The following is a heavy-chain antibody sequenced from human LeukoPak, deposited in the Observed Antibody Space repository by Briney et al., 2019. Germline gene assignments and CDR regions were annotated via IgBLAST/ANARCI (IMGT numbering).Heavy chain of an antibody. V-gene: IGHV1-18*01. Sequence: ASVKVSCKASGYTFTIFGISWVRQAPGQGLEWMGWISANNGNTSYAQKLQGRVTMTTDTSTSTAHMELRSLRSDDTAVYYCARTGVVVVPAAIEDWFDPWGQGTLVTVSS. CDR1: GYTFTIFG. J-gene: IGHJ5*02. D-gene: IGHD2-2*02. CDR2: ISANNGNT. CDR3: ARTGVVVVPAAIEDWFDP.